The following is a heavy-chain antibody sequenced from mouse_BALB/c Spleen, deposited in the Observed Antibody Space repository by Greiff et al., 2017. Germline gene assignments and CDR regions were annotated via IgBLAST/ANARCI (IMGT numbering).Heavy chain of an antibody. J-gene: IGHJ1*01. D-gene: IGHD1-1*01. Sequence: VQLKESGGGLVQPGGSRKLSCAASGFTFSSFGMHWVRQAPEKGLEWVAYISSGSSTIYYADTVKGRFTISRDNPKNTLFLQMTSLRSEDTAMYYCARPYGNNWYFDVWGAGTTVTVSS. V-gene: IGHV5-17*02. CDR2: ISSGSSTI. CDR1: GFTFSSFG. CDR3: ARPYGNNWYFDV.